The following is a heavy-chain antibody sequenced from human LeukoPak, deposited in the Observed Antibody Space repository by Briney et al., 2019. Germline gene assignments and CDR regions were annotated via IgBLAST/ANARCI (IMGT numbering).Heavy chain of an antibody. CDR1: GFTFSSYG. CDR3: AKAGVAATHDYYYYGMDV. Sequence: GGSLRLSCAASGFTFSSYGMHWVRQAPGKGLEWVAVISYDGSNKYYADSVKGRFTISRDNSKNTLYLQMNSLRAEDTAVYYCAKAGVAATHDYYYYGMDVWGQGTTVTVSS. CDR2: ISYDGSNK. D-gene: IGHD2-15*01. V-gene: IGHV3-30*18. J-gene: IGHJ6*02.